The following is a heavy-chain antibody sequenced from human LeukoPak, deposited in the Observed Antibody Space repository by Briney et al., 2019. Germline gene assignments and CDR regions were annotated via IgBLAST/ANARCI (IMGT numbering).Heavy chain of an antibody. CDR1: GYTFTSYG. D-gene: IGHD3-9*01. CDR3: ARDSYYDILTGYSSYYFDY. CDR2: ISAYNDNT. Sequence: ASVKVSCKASGYTFTSYGINWVRQAPGQGLEWMGWISAYNDNTNYAQKLQGRVTMTTDTSTSTAYMELRSLRSDDTAVYYCARDSYYDILTGYSSYYFDYWGQGTLVTVSS. J-gene: IGHJ4*02. V-gene: IGHV1-18*01.